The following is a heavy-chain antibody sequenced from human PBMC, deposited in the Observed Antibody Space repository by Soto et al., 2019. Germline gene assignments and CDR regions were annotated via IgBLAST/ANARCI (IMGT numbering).Heavy chain of an antibody. V-gene: IGHV3-53*01. J-gene: IGHJ4*02. Sequence: ESGGALIQPGGSLRLSCATSGFVVNRNYMHWVRQAPGKGLEWVSVMYSDGKTYYGESVKGRFTISRDNSKNTVFLHMKSLRAEDTAVYYCARSPYCGTECNSGYLDFWGQGSLVTVSS. CDR2: MYSDGKT. D-gene: IGHD2-21*01. CDR1: GFVVNRNY. CDR3: ARSPYCGTECNSGYLDF.